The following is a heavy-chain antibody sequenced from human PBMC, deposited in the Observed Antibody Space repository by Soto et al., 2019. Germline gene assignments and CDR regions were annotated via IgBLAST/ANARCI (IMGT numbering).Heavy chain of an antibody. Sequence: EMQLVESGGGLVQPGGSLRLSCAASGFTFSSYEMHWVRQAPGKGLEWISYISSTGSGTLYADSVRGRFTMSRDYTKNSVSLQMSSLRAEDTAVYYCVRDLHEPLATDALRVANWGQGTQVTVSS. J-gene: IGHJ4*02. CDR3: VRDLHEPLATDALRVAN. CDR1: GFTFSSYE. CDR2: ISSTGSGT. V-gene: IGHV3-48*03. D-gene: IGHD2-8*02.